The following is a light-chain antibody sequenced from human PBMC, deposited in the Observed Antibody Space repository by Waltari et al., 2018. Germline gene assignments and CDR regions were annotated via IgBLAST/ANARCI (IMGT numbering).Light chain of an antibody. CDR3: QSADISGTYVV. Sequence: YELTQPPSVSVSPGQTARITCSGDALPKQYAYWYQQKPGQAPVLVIYQATKRPSGNLERFSGASSVTTVTLTLSGAQAEDEAAYYCQSADISGTYVVFGGGTKVTVL. J-gene: IGLJ2*01. CDR2: QAT. V-gene: IGLV3-25*03. CDR1: ALPKQY.